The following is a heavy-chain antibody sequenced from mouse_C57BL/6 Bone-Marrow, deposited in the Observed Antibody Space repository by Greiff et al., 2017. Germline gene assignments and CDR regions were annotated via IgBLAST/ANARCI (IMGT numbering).Heavy chain of an antibody. CDR2: LYPRSGNT. J-gene: IGHJ3*01. D-gene: IGHD6-1*01. Sequence: VQLQQSGAELARPGASVKMSCKASGYTFPSYGISWVKQRTGQGLEWIGELYPRSGNTYYNEKFKGKATLTADTSASTAYMELRRLPSEDSAVYFCVREGDPLFAYWGQGTLVTVSA. CDR3: VREGDPLFAY. CDR1: GYTFPSYG. V-gene: IGHV1-81*01.